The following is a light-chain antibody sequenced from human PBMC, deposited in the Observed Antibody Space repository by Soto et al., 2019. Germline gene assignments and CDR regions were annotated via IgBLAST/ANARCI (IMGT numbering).Light chain of an antibody. CDR3: QQRNNYPIT. J-gene: IGKJ5*01. CDR1: QRISNW. Sequence: DIQMTQSHSTLPASVGDRVTITCRASQRISNWLARYQQKPGTAPKLLIYHASTLESGVPSRFSGSGSGTEFTLTISSLQPDDFAVYYCQQRNNYPITLGQGTRLEIK. V-gene: IGKV1-5*01. CDR2: HAS.